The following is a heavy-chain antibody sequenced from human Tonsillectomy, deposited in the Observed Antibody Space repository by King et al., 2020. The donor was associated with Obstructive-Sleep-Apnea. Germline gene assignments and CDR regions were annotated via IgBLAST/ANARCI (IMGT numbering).Heavy chain of an antibody. CDR1: GGSFSGYY. D-gene: IGHD2/OR15-2a*01. Sequence: VQLQQWGAGLLKPSETLSLTCAVYGGSFSGYYWSWIRHPPGKGLEWIGEINHSGSTNYNPSLKSRVTISVDTSKNQFSLKLSSVTAADTAVYYCARVGLWGFDYWGQGTLVTVSS. CDR2: INHSGST. CDR3: ARVGLWGFDY. J-gene: IGHJ4*02. V-gene: IGHV4-34*01.